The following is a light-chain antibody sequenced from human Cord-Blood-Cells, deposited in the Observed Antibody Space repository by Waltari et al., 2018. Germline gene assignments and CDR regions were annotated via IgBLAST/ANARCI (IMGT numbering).Light chain of an antibody. J-gene: IGLJ2*01. CDR3: SSYAGSNNFVV. Sequence: QSALTQPPSAPGSPGQSVTISCTGTSSDVGGYNYVSWYHQHPGKAPKLMMYEVSKRPSGVPDRFSGSKSGNTASLTVSGLQAEDEADYYCSSYAGSNNFVVFGGGTKLTVL. V-gene: IGLV2-8*01. CDR1: SSDVGGYNY. CDR2: EVS.